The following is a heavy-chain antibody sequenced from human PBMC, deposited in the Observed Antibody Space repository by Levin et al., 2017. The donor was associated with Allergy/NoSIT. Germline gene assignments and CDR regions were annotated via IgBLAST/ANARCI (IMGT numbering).Heavy chain of an antibody. CDR2: IYHLGGT. CDR1: GGSINSADYH. D-gene: IGHD1-1*01. Sequence: PSDTLSLTCSVSGGSINSADYHWSWIRQPPGKGLEYIGSIYHLGGTLYSPSLKSRLTMSLDTSKNQFSLQLRSVTAADTAVYYCGRTRSIGGTDLWGQGTLVSVSS. V-gene: IGHV4-30-4*02. J-gene: IGHJ5*02. CDR3: GRTRSIGGTDL.